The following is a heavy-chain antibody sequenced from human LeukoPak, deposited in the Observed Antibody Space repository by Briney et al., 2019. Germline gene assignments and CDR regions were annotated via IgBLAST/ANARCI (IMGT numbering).Heavy chain of an antibody. Sequence: GGSLRLSCAASGFTFSSYGMNWVRQAPGKGLEWVAVMWYDGSNKYYGDSVKGRFTISRDNSKNTVSLQMNSLRVEDTAVYYCARLGSSWSFDYWGQGTLVTVSS. CDR1: GFTFSSYG. D-gene: IGHD6-13*01. CDR2: MWYDGSNK. J-gene: IGHJ4*02. V-gene: IGHV3-33*01. CDR3: ARLGSSWSFDY.